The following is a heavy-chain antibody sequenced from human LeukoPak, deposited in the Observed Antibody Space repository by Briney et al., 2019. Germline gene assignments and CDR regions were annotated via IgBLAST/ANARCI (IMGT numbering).Heavy chain of an antibody. CDR3: ARGWGYFDS. CDR1: GGSFSGYY. D-gene: IGHD3-16*01. V-gene: IGHV4-34*01. CDR2: INHSGST. J-gene: IGHJ4*02. Sequence: PSETLSLTCAVYGGSFSGYYWSWIRQPPGKGLEWIGEINHSGSTNYNPSLKSRVTISVDTSKNQFSLKLSSVTAADTALYYCARGWGYFDSWGQGTLVTVSS.